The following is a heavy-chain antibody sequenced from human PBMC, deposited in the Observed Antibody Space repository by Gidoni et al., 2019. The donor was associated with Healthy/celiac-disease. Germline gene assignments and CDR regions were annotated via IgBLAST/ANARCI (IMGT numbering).Heavy chain of an antibody. CDR2: INHSGST. J-gene: IGHJ5*02. CDR3: AVGYSYGYDNWFDP. V-gene: IGHV4-34*01. CDR1: GGSFSGYY. D-gene: IGHD5-18*01. Sequence: QVQLQQWGAGLLKPSETLSLTCAVYGGSFSGYYWSWIRQPPGKGLEWIGEINHSGSTNYNPSLKSRVTISVDTSKNQFSLKLSSVTAADTAVYYCAVGYSYGYDNWFDPWGQGTLVTVSS.